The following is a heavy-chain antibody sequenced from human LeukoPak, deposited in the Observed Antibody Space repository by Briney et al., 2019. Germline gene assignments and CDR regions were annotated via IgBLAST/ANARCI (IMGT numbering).Heavy chain of an antibody. CDR2: ISSSSSTM. J-gene: IGHJ6*03. Sequence: GGSLRLSCAASGFTFSSYSMNWVRQAPGKGLEWVSYISSSSSTMYYADSVKGRFTISRDNAKNSLYMQMNSLRAEDTAVYYCARGTGDGYNYGNYYYYYMDVWGKGTTVTVSS. D-gene: IGHD5-24*01. CDR1: GFTFSSYS. V-gene: IGHV3-48*01. CDR3: ARGTGDGYNYGNYYYYYMDV.